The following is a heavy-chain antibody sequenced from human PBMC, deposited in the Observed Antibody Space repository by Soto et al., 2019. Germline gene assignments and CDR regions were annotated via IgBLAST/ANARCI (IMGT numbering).Heavy chain of an antibody. V-gene: IGHV3-30*03. CDR2: ISSDGSNK. D-gene: IGHD2-2*01. CDR1: GFTFSTYG. CDR3: ARDLSYCRSTSGHYAFDI. J-gene: IGHJ3*02. Sequence: QVQLVESGGGVVQPGRSLRLSCAASGFTFSTYGMHWVRQAPGKGLEWVAVISSDGSNKYYEDSLKGRVSVSRDNSENTLFLQVNSLRAEDTALYSCARDLSYCRSTSGHYAFDIWGQGTMVTVSS.